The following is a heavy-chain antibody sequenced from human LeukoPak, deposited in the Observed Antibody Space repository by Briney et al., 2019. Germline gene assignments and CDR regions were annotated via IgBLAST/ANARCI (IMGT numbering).Heavy chain of an antibody. CDR2: IYYSGST. CDR3: ARRSAYSYGQFDY. D-gene: IGHD5-18*01. J-gene: IGHJ4*02. CDR1: GGSISSYY. V-gene: IGHV4-59*08. Sequence: PSETLSLTCTVSGGSISSYYWSWIRQPPGKGLEWIGYIYYSGSTNYNPSLKSRVTISVDTSKNQFSLKLSSVSAADTAVYYCARRSAYSYGQFDYWGQGTLVTVSS.